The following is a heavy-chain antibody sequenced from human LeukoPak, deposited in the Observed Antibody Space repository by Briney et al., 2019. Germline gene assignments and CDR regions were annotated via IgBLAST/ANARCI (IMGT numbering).Heavy chain of an antibody. CDR3: ARGMGTFDY. Sequence: GGSLRLSCAASGFTFSSYWMNWARQAPGKGLEWVAVISYDGSNEYYADSVKGRFTISRDNSKNTLYLQMNSLRAEDTAVYYCARGMGTFDYWGQGTLVTVSS. V-gene: IGHV3-30-3*01. J-gene: IGHJ4*02. CDR1: GFTFSSYW. CDR2: ISYDGSNE. D-gene: IGHD5-24*01.